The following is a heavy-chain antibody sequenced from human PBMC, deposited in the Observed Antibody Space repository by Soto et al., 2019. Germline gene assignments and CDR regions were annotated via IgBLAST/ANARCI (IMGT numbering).Heavy chain of an antibody. Sequence: QITLKESGPSPVKPTQTLTVTCTFSGFSLSNSGVGVAGIRQPPGKALGWRALIYVDNDKRYSPSLKTSLTIPTAHSKNPVVLTMTTTDPVDTATYYCAHCTLHDYGDYDPGTSHVFDSWGQGTLVTVSS. CDR2: IYVDNDK. CDR3: AHCTLHDYGDYDPGTSHVFDS. D-gene: IGHD4-17*01. V-gene: IGHV2-5*02. J-gene: IGHJ4*02. CDR1: GFSLSNSGVG.